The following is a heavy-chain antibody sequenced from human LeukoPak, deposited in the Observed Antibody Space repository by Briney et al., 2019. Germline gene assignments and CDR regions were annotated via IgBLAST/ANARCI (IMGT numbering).Heavy chain of an antibody. CDR3: ARGSSWSYYYYTDV. J-gene: IGHJ6*03. CDR2: ISGTGGST. CDR1: GFTFSSYA. V-gene: IGHV3-23*01. D-gene: IGHD6-13*01. Sequence: GGSLRLSCAASGFTFSSYAMSWVRQTPGKGLEWVSAISGTGGSTYYADSMRGRLTISRDNSKNTLDLQMNSLRTEDTGIYYCARGSSWSYYYYTDVWGKGTTVTVSS.